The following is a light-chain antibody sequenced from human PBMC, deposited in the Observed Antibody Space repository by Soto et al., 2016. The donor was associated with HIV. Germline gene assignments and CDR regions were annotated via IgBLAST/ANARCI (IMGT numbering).Light chain of an antibody. CDR1: KLGDRY. V-gene: IGLV3-1*01. CDR3: QAWDSSTVV. J-gene: IGLJ2*01. CDR2: QDE. Sequence: SYELTQSPSVSVSPGQTASITCSGDKLGDRYACWYQRKPGQSPVLVIYQDEKRPSGIPERFSGSNSGNTATLTIGGTQAMDEADYYCQAWDSSTVVFGGGTKLTVL.